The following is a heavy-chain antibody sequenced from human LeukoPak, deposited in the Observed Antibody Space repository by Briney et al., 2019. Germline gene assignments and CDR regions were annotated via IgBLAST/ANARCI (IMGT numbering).Heavy chain of an antibody. J-gene: IGHJ6*02. D-gene: IGHD2-2*01. CDR1: GFTFDDYG. V-gene: IGHV3-20*04. Sequence: GGSLRLSCAASGFTFDDYGMSWVRQAPGKGLEWVSGTNWNGGSTGYADSVKGRFTISRDNAKNSLYLQMNSLRAEDTALYYCARRYQLPYYYYYGMDVWGQGTTVTVSS. CDR3: ARRYQLPYYYYYGMDV. CDR2: TNWNGGST.